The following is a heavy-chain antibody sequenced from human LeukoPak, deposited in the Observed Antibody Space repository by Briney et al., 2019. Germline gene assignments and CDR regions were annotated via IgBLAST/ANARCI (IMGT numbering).Heavy chain of an antibody. Sequence: GGSLRLSCAASGFTFNNYEMNWVRQAPGKGLELISYISTDGTMAYYAGSVKGRFTISRDNGNNSLYLQMNSLRADDTAVYYCARETIDCGGDCYDYWGQGTLATVSS. CDR1: GFTFNNYE. CDR2: ISTDGTMA. J-gene: IGHJ4*02. CDR3: ARETIDCGGDCYDY. V-gene: IGHV3-48*03. D-gene: IGHD2-21*01.